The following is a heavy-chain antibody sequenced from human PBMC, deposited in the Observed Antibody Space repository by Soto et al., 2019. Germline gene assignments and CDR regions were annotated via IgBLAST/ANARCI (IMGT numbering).Heavy chain of an antibody. V-gene: IGHV4-34*01. D-gene: IGHD3-10*01. CDR3: ARGVYGSGTDY. Sequence: QVQLQQWGAGLLKPSETLSLTCAVYGGSSSGYYWSWIRQPPGKGLEWIGEINHSGSTNYNPSLKSRVTISVDTSKNQFSLKLSSVTAADTAVYYCARGVYGSGTDYWGQGTLVTVSS. CDR1: GGSSSGYY. CDR2: INHSGST. J-gene: IGHJ4*02.